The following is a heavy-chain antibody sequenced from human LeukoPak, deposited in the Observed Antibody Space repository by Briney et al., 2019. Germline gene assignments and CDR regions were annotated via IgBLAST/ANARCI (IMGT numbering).Heavy chain of an antibody. J-gene: IGHJ4*02. CDR1: GYTFTSYG. V-gene: IGHV1-18*01. CDR3: VRGLTSVDY. Sequence: GASLKLSCTASGYTFTSYGISWVRQAPGHGLERMGWISAYNSNTNYAHNLQGRVTITTDTPSSTDYMELRSLRSDDTSVYYCVRGLTSVDYWGQGTLVTVSS. D-gene: IGHD3-16*01. CDR2: ISAYNSNT.